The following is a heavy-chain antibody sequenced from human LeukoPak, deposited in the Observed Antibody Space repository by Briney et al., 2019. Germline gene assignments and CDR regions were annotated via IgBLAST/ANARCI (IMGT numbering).Heavy chain of an antibody. J-gene: IGHJ5*02. D-gene: IGHD2-15*01. Sequence: ASVKVSCKASGYTFTSYYMHWVRQAPGQGLEWMGITNPSGGSTSYAQKFQGRVTMTRDTSTSTVYMELSSLRSEDTAVYYCAREWWQGGLDPWGQGTLVTVSS. CDR2: TNPSGGST. CDR1: GYTFTSYY. V-gene: IGHV1-46*01. CDR3: AREWWQGGLDP.